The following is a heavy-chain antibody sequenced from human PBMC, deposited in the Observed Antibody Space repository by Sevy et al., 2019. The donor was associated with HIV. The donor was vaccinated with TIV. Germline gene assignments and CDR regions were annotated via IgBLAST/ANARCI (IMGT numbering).Heavy chain of an antibody. D-gene: IGHD3-22*01. Sequence: ASVKVSCKASGYTFTSYGISWVRQAPGQGLEWMGWISAYNGNTNYAQKLQGRVTMTTDTSTSTAYMELRSLRSDDTTVYYCARPVPFYDSSEIFDYWGQGTLVTVSS. V-gene: IGHV1-18*01. CDR2: ISAYNGNT. CDR1: GYTFTSYG. CDR3: ARPVPFYDSSEIFDY. J-gene: IGHJ4*02.